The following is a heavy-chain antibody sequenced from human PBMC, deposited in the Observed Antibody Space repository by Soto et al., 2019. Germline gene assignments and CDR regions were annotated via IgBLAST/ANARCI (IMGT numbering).Heavy chain of an antibody. CDR2: IIPIFGTA. CDR3: ARGPMVRGVITKEFDY. CDR1: GGTFSSYA. J-gene: IGHJ4*02. D-gene: IGHD3-10*01. Sequence: SVKVSCKASGGTFSSYAISWVRQAPGQGLEWMGGIIPIFGTANYAQKFQGRVTITADESTSTAYMELSSLRSEDTAVYYCARGPMVRGVITKEFDYWGQGTLVTVSS. V-gene: IGHV1-69*13.